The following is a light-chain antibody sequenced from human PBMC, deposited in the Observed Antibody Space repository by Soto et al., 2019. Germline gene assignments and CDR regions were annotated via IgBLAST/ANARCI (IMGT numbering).Light chain of an antibody. J-gene: IGKJ1*01. CDR2: FGS. CDR1: QSLLHSNGYNY. CDR3: KQALQTPRA. Sequence: DIVMTQSPLSLPVTPGEPASISCRSSQSLLHSNGYNYLDWYLQKPGKSPQLLIYFGSNRASGVPDRFSGSGSGTDFTLKISRVEAEDVGVYYCKQALQTPRAFGQGTKVEIK. V-gene: IGKV2-28*01.